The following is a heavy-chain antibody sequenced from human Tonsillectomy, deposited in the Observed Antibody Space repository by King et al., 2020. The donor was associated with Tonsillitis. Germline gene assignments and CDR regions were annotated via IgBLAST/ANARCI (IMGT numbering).Heavy chain of an antibody. CDR2: IYHSGST. J-gene: IGHJ4*02. D-gene: IGHD2-21*02. CDR1: GYSISSGYY. V-gene: IGHV4-38-2*02. Sequence: QLQESGPGLVKPSETLSLTCAVSGYSISSGYYWGWIRQPPGKGLEWIGSIYHSGSTYYNPSLKSRVTISVDTSKNQFSLKLSSVTAADTAVYYCARDSPANCGGDCYSDYWGQGTLVTVSS. CDR3: ARDSPANCGGDCYSDY.